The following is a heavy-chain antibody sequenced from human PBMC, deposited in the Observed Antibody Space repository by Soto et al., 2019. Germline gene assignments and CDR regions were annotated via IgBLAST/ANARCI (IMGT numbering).Heavy chain of an antibody. CDR3: ARGDYNWNDGYYYYYMDV. J-gene: IGHJ6*03. CDR1: GFTFSSYT. Sequence: GGSLRLSCAASGFTFSSYTMNWVRQAPGKGLEWVSSISSGSSFIYSADSVKGRITISRDNAKNSLYLQMNSLRAEDTAVYYCARGDYNWNDGYYYYYMDVWGKGTTVTVSS. D-gene: IGHD1-1*01. V-gene: IGHV3-21*01. CDR2: ISSGSSFI.